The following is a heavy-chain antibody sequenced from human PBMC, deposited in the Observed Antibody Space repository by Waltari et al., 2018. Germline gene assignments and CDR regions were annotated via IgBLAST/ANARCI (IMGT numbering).Heavy chain of an antibody. CDR1: GGSISSSSYS. CDR3: ARHRHHYYYDSSGYQEPIDY. Sequence: QLQLQESGPGLVKPSETLSLTCTVSGGSISSSSYSWGWIRQPPGKGLEWIGSIYYSGSTYYNPSLKSRVTISVDTSKNQFSLKLSSVTAADTAVYYCARHRHHYYYDSSGYQEPIDYWGQGTLVTVSS. CDR2: IYYSGST. V-gene: IGHV4-39*01. J-gene: IGHJ4*02. D-gene: IGHD3-22*01.